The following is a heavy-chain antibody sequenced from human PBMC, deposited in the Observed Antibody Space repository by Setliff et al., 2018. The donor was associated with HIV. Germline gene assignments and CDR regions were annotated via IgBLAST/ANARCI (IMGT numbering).Heavy chain of an antibody. CDR2: IYHSGGT. Sequence: PSETLSLTCAVSGYSISSGYYWGWIRQPPGRGLEWIGNIYHSGGTHYNPSLRSRVTISVDTSKNHFSLKLSSVTAADTAVFYCGRVPFTTGFDYWGQGILVTVSS. V-gene: IGHV4-38-2*01. CDR1: GYSISSGYY. J-gene: IGHJ4*02. D-gene: IGHD3-3*01. CDR3: GRVPFTTGFDY.